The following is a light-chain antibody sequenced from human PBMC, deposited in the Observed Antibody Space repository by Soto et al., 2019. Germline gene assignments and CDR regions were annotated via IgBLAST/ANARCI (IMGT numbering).Light chain of an antibody. CDR2: GAS. Sequence: EIVLTQSPGTLSLSPGERATLSCRASQSVSSNYLAWYQQKPGQAPRLLIFGASSRATGIPDRFSGSVSGTDFTLTISRLEPEDFAVYYCHQFAGSPYAFGQGTKLENK. CDR1: QSVSSNY. V-gene: IGKV3-20*01. CDR3: HQFAGSPYA. J-gene: IGKJ2*01.